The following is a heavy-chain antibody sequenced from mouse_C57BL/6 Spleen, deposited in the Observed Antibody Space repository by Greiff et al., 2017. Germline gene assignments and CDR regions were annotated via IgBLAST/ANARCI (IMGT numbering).Heavy chain of an antibody. CDR1: GYTFTSYW. Sequence: QVQLQQPGAELVRPGSSVKLSCKASGYTFTSYWMHWVKQRPIQGLEWIGNIDPSDSETHYNQKFKDKATLTVDKSSSTAYMQRSSLTSEDSAVYYCARGGDLAWFAYWGQGTLVTVSA. CDR2: IDPSDSET. J-gene: IGHJ3*01. CDR3: ARGGDLAWFAY. D-gene: IGHD3-3*01. V-gene: IGHV1-52*01.